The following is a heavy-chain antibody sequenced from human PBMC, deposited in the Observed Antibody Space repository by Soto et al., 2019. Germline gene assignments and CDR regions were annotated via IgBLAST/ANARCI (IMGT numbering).Heavy chain of an antibody. CDR1: GGSISSYY. V-gene: IGHV4-59*01. CDR2: IYYSGST. CDR3: ARTPPYQINWFDP. J-gene: IGHJ5*02. Sequence: PSETLSLTCTVSGGSISSYYWSWIRQPPGKGLEWIGYIYYSGSTNYNPSLKSRVTISVDTSKNQFSLKLSSVTAADTAVYYCARTPPYQINWFDPWGQGTLVTVSS.